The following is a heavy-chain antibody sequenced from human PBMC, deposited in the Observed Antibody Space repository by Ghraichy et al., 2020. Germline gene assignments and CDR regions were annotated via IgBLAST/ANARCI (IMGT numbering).Heavy chain of an antibody. CDR3: AHRLPPSSGYDY. Sequence: SGPTLVKPTQTLTLTCTFSGFSLSTSGVGVGWIRQPPGKALEWLGIIYWNDDKRYSPSLKSRLTITKDTSKKQVVLTMTNMDPVDTATYYCAHRLPPSSGYDYWGQGTLVTVSS. J-gene: IGHJ4*02. CDR2: IYWNDDK. D-gene: IGHD5-12*01. V-gene: IGHV2-5*01. CDR1: GFSLSTSGVG.